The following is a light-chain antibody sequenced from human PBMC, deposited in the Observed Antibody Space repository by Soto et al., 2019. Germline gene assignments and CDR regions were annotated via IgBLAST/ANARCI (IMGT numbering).Light chain of an antibody. J-gene: IGKJ4*01. CDR2: AAS. Sequence: LASQGISSYLAWYQQKPGKAPKLLIYAASTLQSGVPSRFCCSGPGTDFALGMRCRQSYDSATSICEEYHSDPGRFAGGTKVDIK. V-gene: IGKV1-8*01. CDR1: QGISSY. CDR3: EEYHSDPGR.